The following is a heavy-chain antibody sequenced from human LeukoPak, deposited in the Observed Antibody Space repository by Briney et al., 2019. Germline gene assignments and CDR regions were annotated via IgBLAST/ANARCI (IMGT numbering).Heavy chain of an antibody. V-gene: IGHV1-18*01. Sequence: ASVKVSCKAFGCTFTNFGISWVRQAPGQGLEWMGWISAYIGRRNYAQILQGRVAMTTDISTNTAYMELRSLRSDDTAVYYCARDRGGSHSYYYYGMDVWGQGTTVTVSS. D-gene: IGHD1-26*01. CDR3: ARDRGGSHSYYYYGMDV. CDR1: GCTFTNFG. CDR2: ISAYIGRR. J-gene: IGHJ6*02.